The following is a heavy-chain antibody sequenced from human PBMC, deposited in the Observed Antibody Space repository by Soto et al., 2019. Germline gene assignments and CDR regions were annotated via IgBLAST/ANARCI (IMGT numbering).Heavy chain of an antibody. CDR3: ARDDYDYIWGSYPIPGFDY. CDR1: GYTFTSDG. Sequence: SVKVSCTASGYTFTSDGISRVRQAPGQALEWMGWISAYNGNTNYAQKLQGRVTMTTDTSTSTAYMELRSLRSDDTAVYYCARDDYDYIWGSYPIPGFDYWGQGTLVTVSS. CDR2: ISAYNGNT. D-gene: IGHD3-16*02. J-gene: IGHJ4*02. V-gene: IGHV1-18*01.